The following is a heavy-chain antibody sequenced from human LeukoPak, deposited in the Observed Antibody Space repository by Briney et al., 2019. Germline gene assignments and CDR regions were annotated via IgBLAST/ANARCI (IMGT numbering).Heavy chain of an antibody. D-gene: IGHD2-2*02. V-gene: IGHV3-53*01. CDR3: AIPEGYCSSTSCYKTPFDY. J-gene: IGHJ4*02. CDR2: IYSGGST. Sequence: GGSLRLSCAASGFTVSSNYMSWVRQAPGKGLEWVSVIYSGGSTYYADSVKGRFTISRDNSKNTLYLQMNSLRAEDTAVYYCAIPEGYCSSTSCYKTPFDYWGQGTLVTVSS. CDR1: GFTVSSNY.